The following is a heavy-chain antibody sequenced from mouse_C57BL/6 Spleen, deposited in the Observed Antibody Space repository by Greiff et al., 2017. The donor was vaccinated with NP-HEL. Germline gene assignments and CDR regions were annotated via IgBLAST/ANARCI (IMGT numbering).Heavy chain of an antibody. D-gene: IGHD3-2*02. Sequence: QVQLKESGPELVKPGASVKISCKASGYAFSSSWMNWVKQRPGKGLEWIGRIYPGDGDTNYNGKFKGKATLTADKSSSTAYMQLSSLTSEDSAVYFGARRDSSGYNYAMDYWGQGTSVTVSS. CDR2: IYPGDGDT. V-gene: IGHV1-82*01. J-gene: IGHJ4*01. CDR1: GYAFSSSW. CDR3: ARRDSSGYNYAMDY.